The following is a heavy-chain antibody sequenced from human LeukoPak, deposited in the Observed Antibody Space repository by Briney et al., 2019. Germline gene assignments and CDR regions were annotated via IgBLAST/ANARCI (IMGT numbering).Heavy chain of an antibody. CDR1: GGSISSHY. Sequence: SETLSLTCTISGGSISSHYWSWIRQPPGKGLEWIGYIYYSGSTNYNPSLKSRVTISVDTSKNQFSLKLSSVTAADTAVYYCARQADQYYFDYWGQGTLVTVSS. CDR2: IYYSGST. J-gene: IGHJ4*02. CDR3: ARQADQYYFDY. V-gene: IGHV4-59*11.